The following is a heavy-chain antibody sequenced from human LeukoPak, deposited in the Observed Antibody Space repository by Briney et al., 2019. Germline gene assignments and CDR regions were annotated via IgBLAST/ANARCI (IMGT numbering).Heavy chain of an antibody. V-gene: IGHV3-74*01. CDR1: GFSFSNFW. CDR2: INPDGTAA. J-gene: IGHJ4*02. Sequence: GGSLRLSCAASGFSFSNFWMHWVRQVPGMGLVWVSQINPDGTAAVYADSVKGRFTISRDNAKSTLYLEMSTLRADDTAVYYCAKGSNFAFDNWGQGILVTVSS. D-gene: IGHD1-1*01. CDR3: AKGSNFAFDN.